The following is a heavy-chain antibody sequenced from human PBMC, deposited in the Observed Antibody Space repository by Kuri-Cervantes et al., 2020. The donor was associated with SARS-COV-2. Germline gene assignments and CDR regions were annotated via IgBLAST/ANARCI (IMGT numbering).Heavy chain of an antibody. J-gene: IGHJ6*03. Sequence: GSLRLSCTVSGGSISSYYWSWIRQPAGKGLEWIGRIYTSGSTNYNPSLKSRVTMSVDTSKNQFSLKLSSVTAADTAVYYCAREGPIYYYYYYMDVWGKGTTVTVSS. CDR1: GGSISSYY. CDR2: IYTSGST. CDR3: AREGPIYYYYYYMDV. V-gene: IGHV4-4*07.